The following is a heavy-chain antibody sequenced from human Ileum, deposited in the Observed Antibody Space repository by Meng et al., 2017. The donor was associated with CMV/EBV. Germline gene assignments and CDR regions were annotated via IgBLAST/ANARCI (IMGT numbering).Heavy chain of an antibody. CDR3: ASDSGGGGDYGLDY. D-gene: IGHD2-21*02. J-gene: IGHJ4*02. CDR2: IYPSDSDT. Sequence: GESLKISCKGSGYRFSDYWIGWVRQMPGKGLEWMGTIYPSDSDTRYSPSFQGQVTISDDKSTSTVHLQCSSLEASDSAMYYWASDSGGGGDYGLDYWGQGTLVTVSS. CDR1: GYRFSDYW. V-gene: IGHV5-51*01.